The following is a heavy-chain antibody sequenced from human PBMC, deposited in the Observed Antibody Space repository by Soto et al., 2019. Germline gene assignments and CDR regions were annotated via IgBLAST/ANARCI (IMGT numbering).Heavy chain of an antibody. CDR1: GDSVSSNSAA. J-gene: IGHJ4*02. CDR2: TYYRSKWYN. Sequence: PSQTLSLTCAFSGDSVSSNSAAWNWIRQSPSRGLEWLGRTYYRSKWYNDYAVSVKSRITINPDTSKNQFSLQLNSVTPEDTAVYYCAAAFRSAYCGGDCYSGHFDYWGQGTLVTVSS. CDR3: AAAFRSAYCGGDCYSGHFDY. V-gene: IGHV6-1*01. D-gene: IGHD2-21*02.